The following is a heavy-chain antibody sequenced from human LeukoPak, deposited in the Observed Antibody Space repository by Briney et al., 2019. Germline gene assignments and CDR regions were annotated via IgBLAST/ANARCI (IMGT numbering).Heavy chain of an antibody. CDR3: AREGSGWTSSYYFDY. CDR2: INWNGGST. Sequence: GGTLRLSCEASGFTFDDYGMSWVRQAPGKGLEWVSGINWNGGSTGYADSVKGRFTISRDNAKNSLYLQMNSLRAEDTALYYCAREGSGWTSSYYFDYWGQGTLVTVSS. J-gene: IGHJ4*02. CDR1: GFTFDDYG. D-gene: IGHD6-19*01. V-gene: IGHV3-20*04.